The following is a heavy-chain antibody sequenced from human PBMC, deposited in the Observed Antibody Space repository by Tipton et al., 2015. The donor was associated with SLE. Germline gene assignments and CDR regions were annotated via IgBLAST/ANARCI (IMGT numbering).Heavy chain of an antibody. Sequence: SLRLSCAASGFTFSDYWMHWVRQVPGKGLVWVSEIDPDGSRTNYADYVEGRFTISRDNAKNTLSLQMNSLRVDDTGVYYCASLSAPSDYWGQGTLVTVSS. J-gene: IGHJ4*02. CDR3: ASLSAPSDY. V-gene: IGHV3-74*01. CDR1: GFTFSDYW. CDR2: IDPDGSRT.